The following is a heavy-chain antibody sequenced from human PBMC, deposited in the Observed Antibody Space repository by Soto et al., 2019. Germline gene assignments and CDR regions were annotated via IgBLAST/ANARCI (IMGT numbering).Heavy chain of an antibody. D-gene: IGHD3-22*01. Sequence: GESLKISCKGSGYSFTSYWIGWVRQMPGKGLEWMGIIYPGDSDTGYSPSFQGQVTISADKSISTAYLQWSSLKASDTAMYYCARHSRYYDSSGYYYARGDYYYGMDVWGQGTTVTVS. V-gene: IGHV5-51*01. CDR1: GYSFTSYW. CDR2: IYPGDSDT. CDR3: ARHSRYYDSSGYYYARGDYYYGMDV. J-gene: IGHJ6*02.